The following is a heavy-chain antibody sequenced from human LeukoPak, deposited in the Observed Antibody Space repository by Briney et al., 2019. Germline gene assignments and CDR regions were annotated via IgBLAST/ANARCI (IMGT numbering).Heavy chain of an antibody. D-gene: IGHD4/OR15-4a*01. CDR1: GFTFSSYG. CDR3: ARRAGAYSHPYDY. J-gene: IGHJ4*02. V-gene: IGHV3-30*02. CDR2: IRYDGSNR. Sequence: GGSLRLSCAASGFTFSSYGMNWVRQAPGKGLEWVAFIRYDGSNRYFSDSVKGRFTISRDNSKNTLYLQMNSLRAEDTAVYYCARRAGAYSHPYDYWGQGTLVTVSS.